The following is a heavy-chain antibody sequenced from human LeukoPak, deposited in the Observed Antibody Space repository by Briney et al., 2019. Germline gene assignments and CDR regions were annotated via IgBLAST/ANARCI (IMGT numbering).Heavy chain of an antibody. Sequence: SETLSLTCDVFGGSLIAYYWTWIRQSPGKGLELIGEIRQSGGTNSSPSLQSRLTLSLDLSQNQFSLRVRSVTAADTAVYFCARGRREGYNVGLDSWGQGPLVTVSS. CDR1: GGSLIAYY. CDR2: IRQSGGT. D-gene: IGHD5-24*01. CDR3: ARGRREGYNVGLDS. V-gene: IGHV4-34*01. J-gene: IGHJ4*02.